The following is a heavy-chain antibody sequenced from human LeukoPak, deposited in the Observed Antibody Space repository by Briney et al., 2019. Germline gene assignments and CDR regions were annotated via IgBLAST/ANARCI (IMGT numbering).Heavy chain of an antibody. V-gene: IGHV3-53*01. CDR2: IYSGGST. Sequence: PGGSLRLSCAASGFTVSSNYMSWVRQAPGKGLEWVSVIYSGGSTYYADSVKGRFTISRDNSKNTLYLQMNSLRAEDTAVYYCARETGSYYEIFEYWGQGTLVTVSS. CDR3: ARETGSYYEIFEY. J-gene: IGHJ4*02. CDR1: GFTVSSNY. D-gene: IGHD1-26*01.